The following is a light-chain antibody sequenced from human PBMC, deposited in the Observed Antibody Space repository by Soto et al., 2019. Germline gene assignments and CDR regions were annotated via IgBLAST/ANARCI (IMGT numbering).Light chain of an antibody. CDR1: SSDVGGYNY. Sequence: QSALTQPASVSGSPGQSITISCTGTSSDVGGYNYVSWYQQHPGKAPKLMIYDVSNRPSGVSNRFSGSKSGNTASLTISGLQAEDVADYYCSSYTSSSTVVFGGGSTLTVL. CDR2: DVS. V-gene: IGLV2-14*01. CDR3: SSYTSSSTVV. J-gene: IGLJ2*01.